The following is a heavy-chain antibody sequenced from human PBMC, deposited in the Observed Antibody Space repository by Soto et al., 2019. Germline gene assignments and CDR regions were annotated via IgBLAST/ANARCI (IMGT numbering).Heavy chain of an antibody. CDR1: GGSISSYF. D-gene: IGHD1-26*01. CDR3: ARGRGGTYDAFDI. V-gene: IGHV4-59*01. J-gene: IGHJ3*02. Sequence: SETLSLTCTVSGGSISSYFWSWIRQSPGEGLEWIGYIFYSGTTNYSPSLKSRVTMSLGTAKNQFSLNLTSVTAADTAVYYCARGRGGTYDAFDIWGQGTMAIVS. CDR2: IFYSGTT.